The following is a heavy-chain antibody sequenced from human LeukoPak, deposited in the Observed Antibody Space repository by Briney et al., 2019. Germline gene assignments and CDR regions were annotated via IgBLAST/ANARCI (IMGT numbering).Heavy chain of an antibody. D-gene: IGHD1-7*01. CDR3: ARTRPRYNWNYSRYWFDP. CDR2: ISHDGNNK. CDR1: GFPFSDYG. V-gene: IGHV3-30*03. Sequence: PGRSLRLSCAASGFPFSDYGMYWVRQAPGKGLEWLAVISHDGNNKYYADSVKGRITISRDNSMNTLYLQMNSLRAEDTAVYYCARTRPRYNWNYSRYWFDPWGQGTLVTVSS. J-gene: IGHJ5*02.